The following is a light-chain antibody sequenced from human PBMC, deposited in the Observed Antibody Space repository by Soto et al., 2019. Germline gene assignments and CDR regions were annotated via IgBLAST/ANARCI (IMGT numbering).Light chain of an antibody. Sequence: QSVLTQPRSVSGSPGQSVTISCTGTSSDVGGYNYVSWYQQHPGKAPKLMIYDVSKRPSGVPDRFSGSKSGTSASLAISGLQSEDEADYYCAAWDDCLNGPYVFGTGTKVTVL. J-gene: IGLJ1*01. CDR3: AAWDDCLNGPYV. V-gene: IGLV2-11*01. CDR1: SSDVGGYNY. CDR2: DVS.